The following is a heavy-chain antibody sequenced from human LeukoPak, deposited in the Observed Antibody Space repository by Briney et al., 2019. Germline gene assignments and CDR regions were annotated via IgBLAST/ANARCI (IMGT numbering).Heavy chain of an antibody. CDR3: ARENGVVPAATLDY. V-gene: IGHV3-21*01. Sequence: PGRSLRLSCAASGFTFSSSSMNWVRQAPGKGLEWVSSISSSSSYIYYADSVKGRFTISRDNAKNSLYLQMNSLRAEDTAVYYCARENGVVPAATLDYWGQGTLVTVSS. CDR1: GFTFSSSS. J-gene: IGHJ4*02. D-gene: IGHD2-2*01. CDR2: ISSSSSYI.